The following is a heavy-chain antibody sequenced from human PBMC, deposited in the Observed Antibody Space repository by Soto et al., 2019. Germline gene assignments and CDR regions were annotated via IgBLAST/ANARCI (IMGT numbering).Heavy chain of an antibody. CDR3: AKEGGLSGSYYISSSYYFDY. CDR2: ISRNSGNI. D-gene: IGHD1-26*01. J-gene: IGHJ4*02. Sequence: PGGSLRLSCAASGFTFDDYAMYWVRQVLGKGLEWVSSISRNSGNIGYADSVKGRFTISRDNSKNTLYLQMNSLRAEDTSVYYCAKEGGLSGSYYISSSYYFDYWGQGTLVTVSS. V-gene: IGHV3-9*01. CDR1: GFTFDDYA.